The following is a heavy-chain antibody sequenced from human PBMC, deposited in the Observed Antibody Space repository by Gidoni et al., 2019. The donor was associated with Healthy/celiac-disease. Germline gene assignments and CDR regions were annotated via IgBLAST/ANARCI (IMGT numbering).Heavy chain of an antibody. J-gene: IGHJ6*02. D-gene: IGHD5-18*01. CDR2: IIPIFGTA. CDR3: ARESVDTAMVPIDIYYYYGMDV. V-gene: IGHV1-69*06. Sequence: QVQLVQSGAEVKKPGSSVKVSCKASGGTFRSYAIRWVRQAPGQGLEWMGGIIPIFGTANYEQKFKGRVTITADKSTSTAYMELSSLRSEDTAVYYCARESVDTAMVPIDIYYYYGMDVWGQGTTVTVSS. CDR1: GGTFRSYA.